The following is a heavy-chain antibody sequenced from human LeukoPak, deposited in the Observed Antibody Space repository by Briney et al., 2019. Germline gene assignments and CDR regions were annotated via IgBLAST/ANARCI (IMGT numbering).Heavy chain of an antibody. CDR2: IYYSGST. CDR1: GGSISSYY. J-gene: IGHJ6*03. D-gene: IGHD2-15*01. V-gene: IGHV4-59*01. CDR3: ARVPRYCSGSSCDFGFGYYYYYMDV. Sequence: SETLSLTCTVSGGSISSYYWSWLRQPPGKGLEWIGYIYYSGSTNYNPSLKSRVTISVDTSKNQFSLKLSSVTAADTAVYYCARVPRYCSGSSCDFGFGYYYYYMDVWGKGTTVTVSS.